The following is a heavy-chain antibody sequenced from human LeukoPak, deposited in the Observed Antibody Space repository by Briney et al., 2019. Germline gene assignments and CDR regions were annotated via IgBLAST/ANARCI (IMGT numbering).Heavy chain of an antibody. Sequence: GGSLRLSCSASGFTLDDYAMQCVRQAPGKGLEWVSLISGNGANTYFGDSVKGRFTISRDNRKKSLYLQMDNLRTEDTALYYCAKGLRLGECSLYRSFDSWGQGTLVSVSS. CDR1: GFTLDDYA. J-gene: IGHJ4*02. CDR2: ISGNGANT. V-gene: IGHV3-43*02. CDR3: AKGLRLGECSLYRSFDS. D-gene: IGHD3-16*02.